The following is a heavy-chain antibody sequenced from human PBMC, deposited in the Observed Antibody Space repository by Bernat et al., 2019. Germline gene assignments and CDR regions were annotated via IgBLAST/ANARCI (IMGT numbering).Heavy chain of an antibody. CDR1: GFSFSDYY. D-gene: IGHD5-18*01. CDR3: ARGHSPYDAFDI. CDR2: ISSSSSYT. Sequence: QVQLVESGGGLVKPGGSLRLSCAASGFSFSDYYMSWIRQASGKGLELVSYISSSSSYTNYADSVKGRFTISRDNAKNSLYLQMNSLRAEDTAVYYCARGHSPYDAFDIWGQGTMVTVSS. V-gene: IGHV3-11*06. J-gene: IGHJ3*02.